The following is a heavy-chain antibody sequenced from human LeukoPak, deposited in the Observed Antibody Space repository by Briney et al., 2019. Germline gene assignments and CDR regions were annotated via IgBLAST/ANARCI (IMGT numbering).Heavy chain of an antibody. D-gene: IGHD6-19*01. J-gene: IGHJ4*02. CDR2: MNPNSGNT. Sequence: ASVKVSCKASGYTFTTYDINWVRQATGQGLEWMGWMNPNSGNTGYAQKFQGRVTITADESTSTAYMELSSLRSEDTAVYYCAKARGSGWALDYWGRGSLVTVSS. CDR3: AKARGSGWALDY. CDR1: GYTFTTYD. V-gene: IGHV1-8*01.